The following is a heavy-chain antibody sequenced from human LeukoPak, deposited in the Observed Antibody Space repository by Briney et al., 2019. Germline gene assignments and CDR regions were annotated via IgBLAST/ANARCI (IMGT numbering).Heavy chain of an antibody. CDR3: ATDPGGYFDRSGYRNDAFDI. CDR1: GYTLTELS. CDR2: FDPEAGET. V-gene: IGHV1-24*01. J-gene: IGHJ3*02. D-gene: IGHD3-22*01. Sequence: ASVKVSCKVSGYTLTELSMHWVRQAPGKGLEWMGGFDPEAGETIYAQKFHGRVTITEDTSTDTAYMYLSSLRFEDTAVYYCATDPGGYFDRSGYRNDAFDIWGQGTMVTVSS.